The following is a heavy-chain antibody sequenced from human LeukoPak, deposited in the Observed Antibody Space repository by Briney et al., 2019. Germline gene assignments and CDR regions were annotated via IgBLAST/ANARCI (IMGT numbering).Heavy chain of an antibody. V-gene: IGHV4-39*01. J-gene: IGHJ4*02. CDR3: AIPDGEVDY. Sequence: SETLSLTCTVSGGSISSSSYYWGWIRQPPGKGLEWIGGIYYSGSTYYNPSLKSRVTISVDTSKNQFSLKLSSVTAADTAVYYCAIPDGEVDYWGQGTLVTVSS. D-gene: IGHD3-10*01. CDR1: GGSISSSSYY. CDR2: IYYSGST.